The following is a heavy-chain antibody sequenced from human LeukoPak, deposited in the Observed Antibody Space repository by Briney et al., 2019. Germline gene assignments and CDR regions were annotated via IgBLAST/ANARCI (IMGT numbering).Heavy chain of an antibody. CDR1: GFTFSSYA. J-gene: IGHJ4*02. D-gene: IGHD7-27*01. V-gene: IGHV3-23*01. CDR3: VRFYWGSLDI. CDR2: IFSGGGT. Sequence: GGSLRLSCAASGFTFSSYAMSWVRRAPGKGLEWVSVIFSGGGTNYADSVKGRFSISRDNSKNTLYLQMNSLRAEDTAVYYCVRFYWGSLDIWGQGTLVTVSS.